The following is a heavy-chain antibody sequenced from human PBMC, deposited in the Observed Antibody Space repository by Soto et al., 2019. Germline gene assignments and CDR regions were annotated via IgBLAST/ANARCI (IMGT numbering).Heavy chain of an antibody. V-gene: IGHV1-46*01. J-gene: IGHJ6*04. CDR1: GYTVTSYY. D-gene: IGHD2-2*01. CDR3: AREGARRDTIVVVPAAIYYYGMDV. CDR2: INPSGGST. Sequence: ASVKVSCKASGYTVTSYYMHWVRQAPGQGLEWMGIINPSGGSTSYAQKFQGRVTMTRDTSTSTVYMELSSLRSEDTAVYYCAREGARRDTIVVVPAAIYYYGMDVWGKGTTVTVSS.